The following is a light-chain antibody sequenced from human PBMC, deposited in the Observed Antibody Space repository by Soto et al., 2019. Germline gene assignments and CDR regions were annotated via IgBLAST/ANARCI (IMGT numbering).Light chain of an antibody. Sequence: EIVMTQSPATLSVSPGEKATLSCRASQNVSSNLAWYQQKPGQAPRLLIYGASTRATGIPARFSGSGSGTEFTLTISSLQSEDFAVYYCQQYNNWPPEGTFGQGTKVEIK. V-gene: IGKV3-15*01. CDR3: QQYNNWPPEGT. CDR2: GAS. CDR1: QNVSSN. J-gene: IGKJ1*01.